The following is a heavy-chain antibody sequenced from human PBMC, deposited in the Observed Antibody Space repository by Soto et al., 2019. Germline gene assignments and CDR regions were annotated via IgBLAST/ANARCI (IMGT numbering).Heavy chain of an antibody. D-gene: IGHD4-17*01. CDR2: IYWSGNT. J-gene: IGHJ3*02. CDR3: ARGAADYGDAFDI. V-gene: IGHV4-31*03. Sequence: SETLSLTCRVSGDSTSRGGYYWSWIRQHPGKGLEWIGYIYWSGNTYFNPSLKSRVSISLVTSSNQFSLNLTSVTAADTAVYYCARGAADYGDAFDIWGQGTMVT. CDR1: GDSTSRGGYY.